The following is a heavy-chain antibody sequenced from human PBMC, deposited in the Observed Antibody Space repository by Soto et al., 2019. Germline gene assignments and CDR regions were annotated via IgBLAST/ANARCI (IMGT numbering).Heavy chain of an antibody. CDR1: GLSLRTTGVC. Sequence: QITLKESGPTLVKPTQTLTLTCTFSGLSLRTTGVCVGWVRQPPGKALEWLALLYWDDDKRYSPSLKSRLNINKATSEKQVVITLTNMDTVDTATYYCVQTRCGGDCLQIYSSHSYYGVDVWGQGTTVTVSS. V-gene: IGHV2-5*02. J-gene: IGHJ6*02. CDR3: VQTRCGGDCLQIYSSHSYYGVDV. D-gene: IGHD2-21*02. CDR2: LYWDDDK.